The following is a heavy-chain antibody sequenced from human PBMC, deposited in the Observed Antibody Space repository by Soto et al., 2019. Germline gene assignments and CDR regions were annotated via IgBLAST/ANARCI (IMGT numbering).Heavy chain of an antibody. CDR3: ARLLIGVGGGVYRDV. CDR1: GGSISSSSYY. V-gene: IGHV4-39*01. Sequence: SETLSLTCTVSGGSISSSSYYWGWIRQPPGKGLEWIGNIYYSGNTYYNPSLKSRVTISVDTSKNQFSLNLSSVTAADPVLYYCARLLIGVGGGVYRDVGGKGTRVTVSS. CDR2: IYYSGNT. J-gene: IGHJ6*03. D-gene: IGHD3-16*01.